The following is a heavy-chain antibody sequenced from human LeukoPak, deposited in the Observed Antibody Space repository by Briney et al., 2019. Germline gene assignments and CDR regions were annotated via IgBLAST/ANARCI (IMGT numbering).Heavy chain of an antibody. CDR1: GFTISSNW. Sequence: GGSLRLSCTASGFTISSNWMSWVRQAPGRGLEWVANIKQDGGEKYYVDSVKGRFTISRDNAKNSLYLQMDSLRAEDTAIYYCARGDFGVVTHFDYWGQGTLVTVSS. D-gene: IGHD3-3*01. J-gene: IGHJ4*02. V-gene: IGHV3-7*01. CDR2: IKQDGGEK. CDR3: ARGDFGVVTHFDY.